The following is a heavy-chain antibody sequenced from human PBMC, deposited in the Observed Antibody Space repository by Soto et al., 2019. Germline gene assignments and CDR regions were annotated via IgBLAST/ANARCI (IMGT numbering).Heavy chain of an antibody. CDR2: IITFFGAA. CDR1: GDKFSTYA. Sequence: QVQPVQSGAEVRKPGSSVRVACKASGDKFSTYAINWVRQVPGQGLEWLGGIITFFGAAMYAQKFQGRVTITADESATTAYMELSSLRSEHTAVYYCARGGKERFRGSGMDVWGQGTTVTVSS. CDR3: ARGGKERFRGSGMDV. D-gene: IGHD1-1*01. J-gene: IGHJ6*02. V-gene: IGHV1-69*01.